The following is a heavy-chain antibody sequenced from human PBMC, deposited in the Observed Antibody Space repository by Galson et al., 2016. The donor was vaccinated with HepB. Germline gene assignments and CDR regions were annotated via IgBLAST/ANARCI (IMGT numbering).Heavy chain of an antibody. Sequence: SLRLSCAASGFTFSDYYMTWIRQAPGKGLEWVSYISSTNGYTNYADSVKDRFTISRDNVKNSLYLQMNSLRVEDTAVYYCARGSFSRYDLWRTYYFPFDYWGQGTLVTVSS. CDR1: GFTFSDYY. V-gene: IGHV3-11*06. CDR2: ISSTNGYT. D-gene: IGHD3-3*01. J-gene: IGHJ4*02. CDR3: ARGSFSRYDLWRTYYFPFDY.